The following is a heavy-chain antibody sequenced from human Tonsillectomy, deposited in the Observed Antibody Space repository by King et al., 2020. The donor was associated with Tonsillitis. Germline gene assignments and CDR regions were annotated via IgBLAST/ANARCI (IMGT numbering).Heavy chain of an antibody. CDR1: GGSISSSNW. J-gene: IGHJ6*03. V-gene: IGHV4-4*02. CDR2: SYHSGRT. D-gene: IGHD1-26*01. CDR3: ARVIVGAPIYYYMDV. Sequence: VQLQESGPGLVKPSGTLSLTCAVSGGSISSSNWWSWVRQPPGKGLELIGESYHSGRTNYNPSLKRRVTLSVTKSKNQFSLKLSSVTAADTAVYYCARVIVGAPIYYYMDVWGKGTTVTVSS.